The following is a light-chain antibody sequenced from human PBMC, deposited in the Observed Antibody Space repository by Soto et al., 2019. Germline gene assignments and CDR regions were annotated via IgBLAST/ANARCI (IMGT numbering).Light chain of an antibody. CDR1: QSISTIY. V-gene: IGKV3-20*01. CDR2: GVT. J-gene: IGKJ1*01. CDR3: QQYAYSPRT. Sequence: EIVLTQSPGTLSLSPGERATLSCRASQSISTIYLAWYQQKPGQAPRLLIYGVTNRASDIPDRFSATGTGTDFTLTISRLESEDFGVYYCQQYAYSPRTFGQGTKVDIK.